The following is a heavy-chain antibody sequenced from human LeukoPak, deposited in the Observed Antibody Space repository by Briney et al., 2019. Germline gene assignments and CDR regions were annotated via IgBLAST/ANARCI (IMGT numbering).Heavy chain of an antibody. CDR3: ASRRRYSSGWPH. Sequence: SETLSLTCTVSGYSISSGYYWGWIRQSPGKGLEWIGSIYYSGSTHYNPSLKSRVTISVDTSKNQFSLKLSSVTAADTAVYYCASRRRYSSGWPHWGQGTLVTVSS. J-gene: IGHJ4*02. CDR2: IYYSGST. D-gene: IGHD6-19*01. V-gene: IGHV4-38-2*02. CDR1: GYSISSGYY.